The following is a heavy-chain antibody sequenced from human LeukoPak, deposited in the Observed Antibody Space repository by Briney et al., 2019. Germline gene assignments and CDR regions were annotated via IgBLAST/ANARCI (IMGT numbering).Heavy chain of an antibody. CDR2: INPNSGGT. V-gene: IGHV1-2*02. CDR1: GYTFTDYY. J-gene: IGHJ4*02. D-gene: IGHD3-22*01. CDR3: ARVYLGVYYYGSSGYSHLDY. Sequence: ASVKVSCQASGYTFTDYYMHWVRQAPGQGLDWMGWINPNSGGTNYAQKFQGRVTMTRDTSIGTAYMELSRLRSDDTAVYYCARVYLGVYYYGSSGYSHLDYWGQGTLVTVSS.